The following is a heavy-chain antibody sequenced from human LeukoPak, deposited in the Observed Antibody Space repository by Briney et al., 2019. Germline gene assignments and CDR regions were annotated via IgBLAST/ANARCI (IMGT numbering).Heavy chain of an antibody. CDR1: GDSISSYY. J-gene: IGHJ4*02. Sequence: KPSETLSLTCTVSGDSISSYYWSWLRQPPGKGLEWIGYIYYSGSTNYNPSLKSRVTISVDTSKNQFSLKLSSVTAADTAVYYCAIGLRWPDYWGQGTLVTVSS. CDR2: IYYSGST. V-gene: IGHV4-59*01. CDR3: AIGLRWPDY. D-gene: IGHD4-23*01.